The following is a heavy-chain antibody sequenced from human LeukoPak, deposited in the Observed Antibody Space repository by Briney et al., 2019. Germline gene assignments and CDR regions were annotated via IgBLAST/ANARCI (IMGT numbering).Heavy chain of an antibody. CDR2: IYPGNSDT. J-gene: IGHJ2*01. CDR3: ARTPGSSDYRGYQYWYFDL. V-gene: IGHV5-51*01. D-gene: IGHD3-16*01. CDR1: GYSFTNYW. Sequence: GESLKISCKGSGYSFTNYWVTWVRQMPGKGLEWMGLIYPGNSDTRYSPSFQGQVTISADNSITTAYLQWSSLKASDTAMYYRARTPGSSDYRGYQYWYFDLWGRGTLVTVSS.